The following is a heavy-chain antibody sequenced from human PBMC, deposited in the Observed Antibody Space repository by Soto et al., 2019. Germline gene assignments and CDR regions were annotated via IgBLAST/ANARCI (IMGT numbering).Heavy chain of an antibody. V-gene: IGHV3-9*01. CDR3: AKDLGTYYFFLSGYPQGYFHH. D-gene: IGHD3-3*01. J-gene: IGHJ1*01. CDR1: GFTFEDYA. CDR2: ISWNSVNI. Sequence: SLRLSCAASGFTFEDYAMHWVRQVAGKGLEWVSGISWNSVNIGYADSVKGRFTISRDNAKKSLYLQMNSLRAEDTALYYCAKDLGTYYFFLSGYPQGYFHHCGQGTLVIGS.